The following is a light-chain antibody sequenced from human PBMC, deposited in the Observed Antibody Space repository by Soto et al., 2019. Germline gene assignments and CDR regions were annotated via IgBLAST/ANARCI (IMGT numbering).Light chain of an antibody. J-gene: IGLJ3*02. Sequence: QSALTQPASVSGSPGQSITISCTGTSSDVGSYNYVSWYQQYPGKAPKLMIYDVSSRPSGVSYRFSGSKSGNPASLTISGLQAVGVAEYYCRSYTTSSTHVVFGRGTKVTVL. V-gene: IGLV2-14*01. CDR1: SSDVGSYNY. CDR2: DVS. CDR3: RSYTTSSTHVV.